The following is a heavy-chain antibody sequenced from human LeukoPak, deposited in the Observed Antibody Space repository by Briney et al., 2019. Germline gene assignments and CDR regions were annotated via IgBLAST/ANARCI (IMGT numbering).Heavy chain of an antibody. D-gene: IGHD2-21*02. Sequence: PSETLSLTCAVYGGSFSGYYWSWIRQPPGKGLEWIGEINHSGSTNYNPSLKSRVTISVDTSKSQFSLKLSSVTAADTAVYYCARQAYCGADCYSLDYWGQGTLVTVSS. V-gene: IGHV4-34*01. J-gene: IGHJ4*02. CDR2: INHSGST. CDR3: ARQAYCGADCYSLDY. CDR1: GGSFSGYY.